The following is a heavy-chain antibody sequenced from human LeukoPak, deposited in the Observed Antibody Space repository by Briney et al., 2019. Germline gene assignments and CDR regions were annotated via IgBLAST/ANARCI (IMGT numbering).Heavy chain of an antibody. Sequence: GGSLRLSCAASGFTFSSYDMHWVRQATGKGLEWVSAICTAGDTYYPRSVKGPFTISRENAKNSLYLQMNSLRPRDTPVYDCAREAYCSGGSCYEAVYGMYVWGQGTTVTVSS. V-gene: IGHV3-13*01. CDR2: ICTAGDT. CDR3: AREAYCSGGSCYEAVYGMYV. CDR1: GFTFSSYD. J-gene: IGHJ6*02. D-gene: IGHD2-15*01.